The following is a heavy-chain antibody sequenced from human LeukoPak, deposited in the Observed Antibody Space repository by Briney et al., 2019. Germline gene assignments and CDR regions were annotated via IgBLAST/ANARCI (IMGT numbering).Heavy chain of an antibody. J-gene: IGHJ4*02. CDR1: GFIFTNYF. D-gene: IGHD3-3*01. V-gene: IGHV3-7*01. CDR3: ATDRGWRTSGYYLYYFEY. CDR2: IKHDGSEK. Sequence: GGSLRLSCAASGFIFTNYFMSWVRQAPGKGLEWVAGIKHDGSEKYYVDSVRGRFTISRDNTMNSLYLQMSSLRAEDTAVYYCATDRGWRTSGYYLYYFEYWGQGTLGTYSS.